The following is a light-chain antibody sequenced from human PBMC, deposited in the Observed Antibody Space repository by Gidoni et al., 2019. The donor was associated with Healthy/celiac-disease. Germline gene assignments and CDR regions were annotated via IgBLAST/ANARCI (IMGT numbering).Light chain of an antibody. Sequence: QSVLPQPPSASGTPGPRVTISCSGSSSNIGSNTVNWYQQLPGTAPKLLIYSNNQRPPGVPDRFSGSKSGTSASLAISGLQSEDEADYYCAAWDDSLNGWVFGGGTKLTVL. CDR1: SSNIGSNT. J-gene: IGLJ3*02. CDR3: AAWDDSLNGWV. CDR2: SNN. V-gene: IGLV1-44*01.